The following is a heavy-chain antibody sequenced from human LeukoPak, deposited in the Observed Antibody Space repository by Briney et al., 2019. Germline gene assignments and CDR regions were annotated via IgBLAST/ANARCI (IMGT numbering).Heavy chain of an antibody. V-gene: IGHV4-38-2*01. D-gene: IGHD3-22*01. CDR1: GYSISSGYY. CDR2: IYHSGST. CDR3: ARVRAWYYYDSSGYYPFDY. J-gene: IGHJ4*02. Sequence: PSETLSLTCAVSGYSISSGYYWGWIRQPPGKGMEWIGSIYHSGSTYYNPSLKSRVTISVDTSKNQFSLKLSSVTAADTAVYYCARVRAWYYYDSSGYYPFDYWGQGTLVTVSS.